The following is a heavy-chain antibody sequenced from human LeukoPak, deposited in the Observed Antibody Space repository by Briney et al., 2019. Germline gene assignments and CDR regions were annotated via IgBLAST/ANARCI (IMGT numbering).Heavy chain of an antibody. CDR2: INPSGGST. D-gene: IGHD2-15*01. Sequence: ASVKVSCKASGGAFSSYTISWVRQAPGQGLEWMGIINPSGGSTSYAQKFQGRVTMTRDMSTSTVYMELSSLRSEDTAVYYCARDPPYCSGGSCYHQNYFDYWGQGTLVTVSS. CDR1: GGAFSSYT. CDR3: ARDPPYCSGGSCYHQNYFDY. J-gene: IGHJ4*02. V-gene: IGHV1-46*01.